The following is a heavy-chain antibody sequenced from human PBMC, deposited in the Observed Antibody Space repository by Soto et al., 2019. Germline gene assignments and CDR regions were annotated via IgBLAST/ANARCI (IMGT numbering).Heavy chain of an antibody. D-gene: IGHD2-15*01. CDR2: INAGNGNT. CDR1: GYTFTSYA. Sequence: QVQLVQSGAEVKKPGASVKVSCKASGYTFTSYAMHWVRQAPGQRLEWMGWINAGNGNTKYSQKFQGRVTXTXDXXASTADMELSSLRSEDTAVYYCARGPGGPDGPGDYWGQGTLVTVSS. CDR3: ARGPGGPDGPGDY. V-gene: IGHV1-3*01. J-gene: IGHJ4*02.